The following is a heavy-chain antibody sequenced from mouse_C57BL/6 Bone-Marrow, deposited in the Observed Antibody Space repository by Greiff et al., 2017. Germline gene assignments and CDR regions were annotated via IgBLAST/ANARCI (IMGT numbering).Heavy chain of an antibody. CDR1: GYTFTSYW. CDR2: IDPSDSYT. V-gene: IGHV1-69*01. CDR3: ARVAIVTGYYAMDY. J-gene: IGHJ4*01. D-gene: IGHD2-5*01. Sequence: QVQLQQPGAELVMPGASVKLSCKASGYTFTSYWMPWVKQRPGQGLEWIGEIDPSDSYTNYNQKFKGKSTLTVDKSSSTAYMQLSSLTSEDSAVYYCARVAIVTGYYAMDYWGQGTSVTVSS.